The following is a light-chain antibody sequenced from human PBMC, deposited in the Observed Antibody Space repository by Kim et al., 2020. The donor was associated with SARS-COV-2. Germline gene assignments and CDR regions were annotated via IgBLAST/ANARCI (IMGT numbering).Light chain of an antibody. CDR1: QSVSSSY. J-gene: IGKJ4*01. CDR3: QQYGSSQP. CDR2: GAS. V-gene: IGKV3-20*01. Sequence: EIVLPQSPGTLSLSPGERATLSCRASQSVSSSYLAWYQQKPGQAPRLLIYGASSRATGIPDRFSGSGSGTDFTLTISRLEPEDFAVYYCQQYGSSQPCGGGTKVEIK.